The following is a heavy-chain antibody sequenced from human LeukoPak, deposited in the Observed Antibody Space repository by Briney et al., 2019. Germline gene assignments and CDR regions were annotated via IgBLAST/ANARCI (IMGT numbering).Heavy chain of an antibody. CDR3: ARDPQYCSGGSCYEDYYYGMDV. Sequence: ASVKVSCKASGYTFTSYDINWVRQATGQGLEWMGRIIPILGIANYAQKFQGRVTITADKSTSTAYMELSSLRSEDTAVYYCARDPQYCSGGSCYEDYYYGMDVWGQGTTVTVSS. CDR1: GYTFTSYD. J-gene: IGHJ6*02. V-gene: IGHV1-69*04. D-gene: IGHD2-15*01. CDR2: IIPILGIA.